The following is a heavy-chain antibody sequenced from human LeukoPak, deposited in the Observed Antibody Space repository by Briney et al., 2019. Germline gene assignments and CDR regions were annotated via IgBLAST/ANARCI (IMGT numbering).Heavy chain of an antibody. D-gene: IGHD5/OR15-5a*01. CDR3: SPIFYAPDY. Sequence: RSGGSLRLSCAASGFTFGSYAMSWVRQAPGKGLDWVSAISSTGVSTYYADSVKGRFTISRDNAKNTLYLQMNSLRVEDTAVYYCSPIFYAPDYWGQGTQVTVSS. CDR2: ISSTGVST. J-gene: IGHJ4*02. CDR1: GFTFGSYA. V-gene: IGHV3-23*01.